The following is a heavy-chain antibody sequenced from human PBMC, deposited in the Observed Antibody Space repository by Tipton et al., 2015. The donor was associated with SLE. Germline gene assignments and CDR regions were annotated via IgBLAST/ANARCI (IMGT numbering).Heavy chain of an antibody. CDR1: GDSISSSSYY. CDR3: ARHSSSWFDY. V-gene: IGHV4-39*01. CDR2: FYYTGST. D-gene: IGHD6-13*01. Sequence: TLSLTCTVSGDSISSSSYYWGWIRQPPGKGLEWIGTFYYTGSTYYNPSLKSRVTISVDTSKNQFSLKLSSVTAADTAVYYCARHSSSWFDYWGQGTLVTVSS. J-gene: IGHJ4*02.